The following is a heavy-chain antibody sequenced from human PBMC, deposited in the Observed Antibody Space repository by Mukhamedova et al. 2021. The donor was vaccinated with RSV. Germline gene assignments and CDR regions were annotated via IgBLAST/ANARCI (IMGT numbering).Heavy chain of an antibody. CDR3: MRALA. Sequence: RQAPGKGLEWLSSINGNSSTIYYADSAKGRFTIFRDNARNSLYLQMTNLRVEDTALEFCMRALAWGQGTQVTGSA. J-gene: IGHJ5*02. V-gene: IGHV3-21*01. CDR2: INGNSSTI.